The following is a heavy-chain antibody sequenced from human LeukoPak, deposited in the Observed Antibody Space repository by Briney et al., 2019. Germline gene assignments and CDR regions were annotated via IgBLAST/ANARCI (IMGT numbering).Heavy chain of an antibody. CDR3: VRNLDFWGDSEDY. J-gene: IGHJ4*02. Sequence: GGSLRLSCAASGFTFSSYWMHWVRQAPGKGLVWVSRIISGGSNITYADSVKGRFTISRDNAKNTPYLQMNSLRAEDTAVYYCVRNLDFWGDSEDYWCRGTLATVS. CDR1: GFTFSSYW. V-gene: IGHV3-74*01. D-gene: IGHD3-3*01. CDR2: IISGGSNI.